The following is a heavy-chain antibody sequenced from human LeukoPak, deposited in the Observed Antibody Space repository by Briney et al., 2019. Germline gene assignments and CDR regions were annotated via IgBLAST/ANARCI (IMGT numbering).Heavy chain of an antibody. CDR3: AKGGYKQTGSFDY. CDR2: ISWNSGSI. J-gene: IGHJ4*02. D-gene: IGHD5-24*01. V-gene: IGHV3-9*03. Sequence: GGSLRLSCAASGFTFDDYAMHWVRQAPGKGLEWVSGISWNSGSIDYADSVKGRFTISRDNVKNSLYLQMNSLRAEDMALYYCAKGGYKQTGSFDYWGRGTLVTVSS. CDR1: GFTFDDYA.